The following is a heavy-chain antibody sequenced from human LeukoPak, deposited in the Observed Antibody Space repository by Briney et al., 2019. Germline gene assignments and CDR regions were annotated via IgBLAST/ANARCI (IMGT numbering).Heavy chain of an antibody. CDR2: INPNSGGT. J-gene: IGHJ4*02. CDR1: GYTFTGYY. D-gene: IGHD4-17*01. Sequence: GASVKVSCKASGYTFTGYYMHWVRQAPGQGLEWMGWINPNSGGTNYAQKLQGRVTMTRDTSISTAYMELSRLRSDDTAVYYCARDTDYGDYPDYWGQGTLVTVSS. CDR3: ARDTDYGDYPDY. V-gene: IGHV1-2*02.